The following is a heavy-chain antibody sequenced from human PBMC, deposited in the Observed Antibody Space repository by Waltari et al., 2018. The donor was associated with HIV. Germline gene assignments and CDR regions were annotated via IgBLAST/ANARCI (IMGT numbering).Heavy chain of an antibody. CDR2: IYYSGST. Sequence: QVQLQESGPGLVKPSETLSLTCTVSGGSISSYYWSWIRQPPGKGLEWIGYIYYSGSTNYNPSLQSRVTISVDTSKNQFSLKLSSVTAADTAVYYCARDRKHDYGDYYYYYYMDVWGKGTTVTVSS. V-gene: IGHV4-59*01. CDR1: GGSISSYY. D-gene: IGHD4-17*01. CDR3: ARDRKHDYGDYYYYYYMDV. J-gene: IGHJ6*03.